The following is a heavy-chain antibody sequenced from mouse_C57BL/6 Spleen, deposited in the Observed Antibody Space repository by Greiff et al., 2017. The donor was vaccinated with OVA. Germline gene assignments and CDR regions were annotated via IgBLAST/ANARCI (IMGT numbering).Heavy chain of an antibody. J-gene: IGHJ1*03. CDR2: IRNKANGYTT. V-gene: IGHV7-3*01. CDR3: ARRDGYDVGYFDV. Sequence: DVQLVESGGGLVQPGGSLSLSCAASGFTFTDYYMSWVRQPPGKALEWLGFIRNKANGYTTEYSASVKGRFTISRDNSQSILYLQMNALRAEDSATYYCARRDGYDVGYFDVWGTGTTVTVSS. D-gene: IGHD2-2*01. CDR1: GFTFTDYY.